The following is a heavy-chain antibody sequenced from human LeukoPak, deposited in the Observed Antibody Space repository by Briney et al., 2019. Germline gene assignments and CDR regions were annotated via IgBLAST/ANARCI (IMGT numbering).Heavy chain of an antibody. CDR2: ISYDGRNK. Sequence: HPRGSPRLSCAASGFTFSSYGMHWVCQAPGKGLEWVAGISYDGRNKEYVDSVKGRFTISRDNSKNTVYLQMNSLRAEDTAVYNCAKDRGYSHGFDYWGQENVDPVSS. V-gene: IGHV3-30*18. J-gene: IGHJ4*02. CDR1: GFTFSSYG. CDR3: AKDRGYSHGFDY. D-gene: IGHD5-18*01.